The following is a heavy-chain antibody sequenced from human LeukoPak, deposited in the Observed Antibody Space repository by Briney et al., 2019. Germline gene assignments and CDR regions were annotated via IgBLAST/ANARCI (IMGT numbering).Heavy chain of an antibody. CDR2: ISYDGSNK. J-gene: IGHJ6*02. V-gene: IGHV3-30-3*01. CDR1: GFTFSSYA. Sequence: GGSLRLSCAASGFTFSSYAMHWVRQAPGKGLEWVAVISYDGSNKYYADSVKGRFTISRDNSKNTLYLQMNSLRAEDTAVYYCARDSITMIVGYYYYGMDAWGQGTTVTVSS. CDR3: ARDSITMIVGYYYYGMDA. D-gene: IGHD3-22*01.